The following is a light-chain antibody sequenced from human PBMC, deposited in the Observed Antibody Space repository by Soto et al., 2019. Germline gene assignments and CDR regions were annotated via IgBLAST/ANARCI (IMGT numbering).Light chain of an antibody. V-gene: IGLV2-8*01. CDR1: SSDVGVYDY. Sequence: QSALTQPPSASGSPGQSVTISGTGTSSDVGVYDYVSWYQQHPGKAPRLIIYGVNKRPSGVPDRFSGSKSANTAPLTVSGLQSEDKAAYYCISYAGNHNFIFGGGTQLTVL. CDR3: ISYAGNHNFI. J-gene: IGLJ2*01. CDR2: GVN.